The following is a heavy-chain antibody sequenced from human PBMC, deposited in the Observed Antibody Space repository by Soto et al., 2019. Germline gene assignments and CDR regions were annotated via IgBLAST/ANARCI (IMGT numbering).Heavy chain of an antibody. D-gene: IGHD1-1*01. CDR3: ARDRAPHTNWNDAPVYYYYGMDV. J-gene: IGHJ6*02. V-gene: IGHV1-69*13. Sequence: SVKVSCKASGGTFSSYAISWVRQAPGQGLEWMGEIIPIFGTANYAQKFQGRVTITADESTSTAYMELSSLRSEDTAVYYCARDRAPHTNWNDAPVYYYYGMDVWGQGTTVTVSS. CDR1: GGTFSSYA. CDR2: IIPIFGTA.